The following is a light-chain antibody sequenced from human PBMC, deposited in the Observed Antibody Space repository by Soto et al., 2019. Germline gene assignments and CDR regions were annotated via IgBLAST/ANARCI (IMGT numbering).Light chain of an antibody. V-gene: IGLV2-14*01. J-gene: IGLJ1*01. Sequence: SVLTQPASVSGSPGQSITISCTGTSSDIAIYNFVSWYQQHPGKAPRLMIFQVTNRPSGASTRFSGSKSGNTASLTISGLQAEDEADYYCSSYTDSTDYVFGTGTKVTVL. CDR1: SSDIAIYNF. CDR3: SSYTDSTDYV. CDR2: QVT.